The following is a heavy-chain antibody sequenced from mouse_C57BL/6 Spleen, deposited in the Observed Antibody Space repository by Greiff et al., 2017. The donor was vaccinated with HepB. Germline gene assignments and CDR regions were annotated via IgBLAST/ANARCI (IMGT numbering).Heavy chain of an antibody. Sequence: QVQLQQPGAELVRPGSSVKLSCKASGYTFTSYWMDWVKQRPGQGLEWIGNIYPSDSETHYNQKFKDKATLTVDKSSSTAYMQLSSLTSEDSAVYYCARVAYYSNPFAYWGQRTLVTVSA. CDR3: ARVAYYSNPFAY. CDR2: IYPSDSET. J-gene: IGHJ3*01. CDR1: GYTFTSYW. V-gene: IGHV1-61*01. D-gene: IGHD2-5*01.